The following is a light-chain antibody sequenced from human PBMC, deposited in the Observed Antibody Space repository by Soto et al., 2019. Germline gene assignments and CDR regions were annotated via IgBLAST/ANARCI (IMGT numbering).Light chain of an antibody. CDR1: QSVSDN. CDR3: QQYNNWPRT. V-gene: IGKV3-15*01. Sequence: VMTQSPATLSVSPGDGPILSCRASQSVSDNLAWYQQKPGQAPRLLIYGASTRATGIPARFSGSGSGTEFTLTISSLQSEDFAVYYCQQYNNWPRTFGQGTKVDIK. CDR2: GAS. J-gene: IGKJ1*01.